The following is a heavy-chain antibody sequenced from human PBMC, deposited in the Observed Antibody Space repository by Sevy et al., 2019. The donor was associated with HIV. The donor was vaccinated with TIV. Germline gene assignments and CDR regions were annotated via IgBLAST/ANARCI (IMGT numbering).Heavy chain of an antibody. J-gene: IGHJ6*02. CDR2: IWYDGSNK. V-gene: IGHV3-30*02. CDR3: AKLVVPAPSKVAILTGYPDLRVNYGMDV. Sequence: GGCLRLSCAASGFTFSDYAIHWVRQAPGKGLEWVAFIWYDGSNKYYTDFVKGRFAISRDNSKNTLYLQMNSLRVEVTAVSYCAKLVVPAPSKVAILTGYPDLRVNYGMDVWGQGTTVTVSS. D-gene: IGHD3-9*01. CDR1: GFTFSDYA.